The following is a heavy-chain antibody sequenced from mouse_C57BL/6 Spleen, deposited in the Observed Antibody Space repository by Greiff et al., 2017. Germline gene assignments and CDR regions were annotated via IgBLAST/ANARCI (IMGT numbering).Heavy chain of an antibody. CDR3: ARWYSSSDYFDY. D-gene: IGHD1-1*01. J-gene: IGHJ2*01. CDR1: GFTFTDYY. Sequence: EVNVVESGGGLVQPGGSLSLSCAASGFTFTDYYMSWVRQPPGKALEWLGFIRNKANGYTTEYSASVKGRFTISRDNSQSILYLQMNALRAEDSATYYCARWYSSSDYFDYWGQGTTLTVSS. V-gene: IGHV7-3*01. CDR2: IRNKANGYTT.